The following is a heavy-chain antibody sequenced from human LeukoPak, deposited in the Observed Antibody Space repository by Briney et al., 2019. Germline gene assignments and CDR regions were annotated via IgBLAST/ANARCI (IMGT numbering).Heavy chain of an antibody. V-gene: IGHV1-2*02. CDR1: GYTFTGYY. J-gene: IGHJ4*02. CDR3: ASLGWFRELPIDY. Sequence: ASVKVSCKASGYTFTGYYMHWVRQAPGQGLEWMGWINPNSGGTNYAQKFQGRVTMTRDTSISTAYMELSRLRSDDTAAYYCASLGWFRELPIDYWGQGTLVTVSS. CDR2: INPNSGGT. D-gene: IGHD3-10*01.